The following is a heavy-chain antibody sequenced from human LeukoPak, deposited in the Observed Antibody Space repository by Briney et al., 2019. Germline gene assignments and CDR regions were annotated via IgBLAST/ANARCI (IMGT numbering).Heavy chain of an antibody. D-gene: IGHD2-2*01. Sequence: PGGSLRLSCTASGFALSEFWMHWVRQAPGKGLEWVSYISSSSSTIYYADSVKGRFTICRDNAKNSLYLQMNSLRAEDTAVYYCARFPAYCSSTSCFEYYFDYWGQGTLVTVSS. CDR1: GFALSEFW. CDR3: ARFPAYCSSTSCFEYYFDY. V-gene: IGHV3-48*01. J-gene: IGHJ4*02. CDR2: ISSSSSTI.